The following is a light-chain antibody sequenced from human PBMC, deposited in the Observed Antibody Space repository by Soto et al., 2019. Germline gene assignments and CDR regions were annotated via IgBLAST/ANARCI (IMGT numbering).Light chain of an antibody. Sequence: EIVMTQSPASLSVSPGEGATLSCRASQTIASNLAWYQQKPGQAPRLLIHGASTRATGVPARFSGRGSGTDFTLTISSLQSEDFAVHYCQQYHNWPPQYTFGQRTKLQIK. CDR1: QTIASN. J-gene: IGKJ2*01. CDR3: QQYHNWPPQYT. CDR2: GAS. V-gene: IGKV3-15*01.